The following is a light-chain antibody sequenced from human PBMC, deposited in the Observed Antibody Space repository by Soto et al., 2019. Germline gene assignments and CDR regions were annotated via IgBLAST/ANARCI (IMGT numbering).Light chain of an antibody. CDR2: WAS. CDR3: QHYYSTPFT. J-gene: IGKJ3*01. CDR1: QSVLYTSNNKNY. Sequence: DIVMTQSPDSLAVSLGERATINCKSSQSVLYTSNNKNYLAWYQQKPGQPPKLLIYWASTRESGVPDRFSGSGSRTDFTLTISSLQAEDVAVYYCQHYYSTPFTFGPGTKVDIK. V-gene: IGKV4-1*01.